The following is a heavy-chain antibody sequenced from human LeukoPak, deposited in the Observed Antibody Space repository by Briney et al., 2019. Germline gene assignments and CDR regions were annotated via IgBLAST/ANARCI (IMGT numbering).Heavy chain of an antibody. CDR2: IYTSGST. D-gene: IGHD3-22*01. J-gene: IGHJ4*02. CDR3: ARSGGLWLLTYYFDY. CDR1: GGSISSYY. V-gene: IGHV4-4*07. Sequence: SETLSLTCTVSGGSISSYYWSWIRQPAGKGLEWIGRIYTSGSTNYNPSLKSRVTISVDTSKNQLSLKLSSVTAADTAVYFCARSGGLWLLTYYFDYWGQGTLVTVSS.